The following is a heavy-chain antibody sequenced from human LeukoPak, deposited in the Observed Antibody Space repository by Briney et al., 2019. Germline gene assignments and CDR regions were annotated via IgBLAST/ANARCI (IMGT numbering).Heavy chain of an antibody. V-gene: IGHV3-7*01. CDR2: IKQDASAI. CDR1: GFIFSDYC. J-gene: IGHJ5*02. D-gene: IGHD2-2*01. Sequence: GGSLRLSCAASGFIFSDYCMNWVRQAPGKGLQWVANIKQDASAIYYMDSVEGRFTISRDNAKNSLYLQMNSLRVEDTAVYYCARGFSSTPNWFDPWGQGTLVTVSS. CDR3: ARGFSSTPNWFDP.